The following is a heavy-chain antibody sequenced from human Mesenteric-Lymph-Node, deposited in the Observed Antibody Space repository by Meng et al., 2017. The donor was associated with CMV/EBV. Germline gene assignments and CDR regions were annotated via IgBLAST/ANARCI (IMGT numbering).Heavy chain of an antibody. D-gene: IGHD1-1*01. Sequence: GESLKISCAASGFTFSTSAIHWVRQAPGKGLEWVALISHDGSIAYYADSVKGRFTISRDNSKNTLYLQVNRLRAEDTAIYFCAKVGAGSSYYYYSMDVWGQGTTVTVSS. V-gene: IGHV3-30-3*01. CDR3: AKVGAGSSYYYYSMDV. CDR2: ISHDGSIA. J-gene: IGHJ6*02. CDR1: GFTFSTSA.